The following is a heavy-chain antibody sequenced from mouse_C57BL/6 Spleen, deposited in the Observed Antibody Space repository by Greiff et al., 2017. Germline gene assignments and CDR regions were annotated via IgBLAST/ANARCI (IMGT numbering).Heavy chain of an antibody. CDR3: ARREAAQATFWFAY. Sequence: VQLQQSGAELVKPGASVTISCKASGYAFSSYWMNWVKQRPGKGLEWIGQIYPGDGDTKYNGKFKGKATLTADNSASTAYMQLSSLTSEDSAVDFCARREAAQATFWFAYWGQGTLVTVSA. V-gene: IGHV1-80*01. D-gene: IGHD3-2*02. CDR2: IYPGDGDT. J-gene: IGHJ3*01. CDR1: GYAFSSYW.